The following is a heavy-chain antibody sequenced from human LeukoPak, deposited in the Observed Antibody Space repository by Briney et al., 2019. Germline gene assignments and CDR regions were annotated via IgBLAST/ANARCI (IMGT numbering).Heavy chain of an antibody. CDR2: ISSSSTYI. Sequence: KPGASLILSCAASGFSFSSYTINWVRQAPGKVLELVSIISSSSTYIYYADSVKGRFNISRDNDKNALYLQMNSLRVEDTAVYYCARDGRCGGDCYASWGQGTLVTVSS. J-gene: IGHJ4*02. CDR1: GFSFSSYT. V-gene: IGHV3-21*01. CDR3: ARDGRCGGDCYAS. D-gene: IGHD2-21*02.